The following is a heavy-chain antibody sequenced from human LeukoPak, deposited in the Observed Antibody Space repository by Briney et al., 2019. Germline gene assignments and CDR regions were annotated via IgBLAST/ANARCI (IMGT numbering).Heavy chain of an antibody. CDR2: IYYSRST. D-gene: IGHD5-12*01. J-gene: IGHJ5*02. CDR3: ARGRGGYNNWFDP. Sequence: PSETLSLTCTVSGGSISSHYWSWIRQPPGKGLEWIGYIYYSRSTNYNPSLKSRVTISVDTSKNQFSLKLSSVTAADTAVYYCARGRGGYNNWFDPWGQGTLVTVSS. V-gene: IGHV4-59*11. CDR1: GGSISSHY.